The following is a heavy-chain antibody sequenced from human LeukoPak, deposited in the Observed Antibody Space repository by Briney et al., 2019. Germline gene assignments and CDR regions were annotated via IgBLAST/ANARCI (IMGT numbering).Heavy chain of an antibody. CDR3: TTDLGYSSSWYGY. J-gene: IGHJ4*02. Sequence: PGGSLRLSCAGSGFTFSNAWMSWVRQAPGKGLEWVGRIKSKTDGGTTDYAAPVKGRFTISRDDSKNTLYLQMNSLKTEDTAVYYCTTDLGYSSSWYGYWGQGTLVTVSS. D-gene: IGHD6-13*01. CDR1: GFTFSNAW. V-gene: IGHV3-15*01. CDR2: IKSKTDGGTT.